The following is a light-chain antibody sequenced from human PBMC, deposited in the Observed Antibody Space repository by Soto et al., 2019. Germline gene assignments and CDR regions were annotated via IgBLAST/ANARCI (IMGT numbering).Light chain of an antibody. CDR1: QTIDNT. CDR3: QHYNYWPYT. J-gene: IGKJ2*01. Sequence: IVMTQSPATLSLSPGERATLSCRASQTIDNTLAWYQRKPGQAPRLLIYDASTRATGVPARFSGSGSGTDCTLTISSLQSEDVAVYYCQHYNYWPYTFGQGTKVDIK. V-gene: IGKV3-15*01. CDR2: DAS.